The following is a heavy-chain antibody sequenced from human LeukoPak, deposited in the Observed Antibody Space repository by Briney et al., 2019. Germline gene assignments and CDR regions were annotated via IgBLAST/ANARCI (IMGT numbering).Heavy chain of an antibody. J-gene: IGHJ4*02. Sequence: GASLRLSCSASGFTFSSYAMSWVRQAPGKGLEWVSGISASGGSTDYADSVKGRFTISRDNSKNTLYLQMNSLRAEDTAVCYCAKLCSGGSCYWNYWGQGTLVTVSS. V-gene: IGHV3-23*01. D-gene: IGHD2-15*01. CDR3: AKLCSGGSCYWNY. CDR2: ISASGGST. CDR1: GFTFSSYA.